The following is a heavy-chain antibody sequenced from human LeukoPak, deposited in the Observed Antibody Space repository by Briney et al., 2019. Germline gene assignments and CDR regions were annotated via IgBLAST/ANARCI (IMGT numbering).Heavy chain of an antibody. CDR3: AREMAGYCSGGSCSDLDY. V-gene: IGHV1-2*02. D-gene: IGHD2-15*01. CDR1: RYTFTGYY. J-gene: IGHJ4*02. Sequence: ASVKVSCKASRYTFTGYYMHWVRQAPGQGLEGMGLINPNSGGTNYAQKFQGRVTMTRDTSMSTAYMELSRLRSDDTAVYYCAREMAGYCSGGSCSDLDYWGQGTLVTVSS. CDR2: INPNSGGT.